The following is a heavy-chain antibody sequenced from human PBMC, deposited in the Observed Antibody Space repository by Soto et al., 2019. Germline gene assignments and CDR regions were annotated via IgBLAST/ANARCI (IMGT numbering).Heavy chain of an antibody. CDR1: GGTFSSYA. Sequence: QVQLVQSGAEVKKPGSSVKVSCKASGGTFSSYAISWVRQAPGQGLEWMGGIIPIFGTANYAQKFQGRVKMTADKSTSTAYMELRSLRSEDTAVYYCGGGVKGATSSSWYWGGDYWGQGTLVTVSS. CDR2: IIPIFGTA. J-gene: IGHJ4*02. V-gene: IGHV1-69*06. CDR3: GGGVKGATSSSWYWGGDY. D-gene: IGHD6-13*01.